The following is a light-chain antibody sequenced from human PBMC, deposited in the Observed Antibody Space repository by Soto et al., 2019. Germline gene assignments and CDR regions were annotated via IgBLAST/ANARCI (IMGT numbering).Light chain of an antibody. CDR1: QSVSRNY. J-gene: IGKJ1*01. CDR2: GAS. Sequence: EIVLTQSPDTLSLSPGERATLSCRTSQSVSRNYLAWYQQKPGQGPRHLIYGASSRATGIPDRFSGSGSGTDFTLTISGLEPEDFAVYHCQQYGSSPWTFGQGTKVET. V-gene: IGKV3-20*01. CDR3: QQYGSSPWT.